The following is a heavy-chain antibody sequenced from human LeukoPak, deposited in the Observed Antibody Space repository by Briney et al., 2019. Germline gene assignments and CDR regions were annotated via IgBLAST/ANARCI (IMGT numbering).Heavy chain of an antibody. D-gene: IGHD2-2*01. CDR1: GYTFTSYD. V-gene: IGHV1-8*03. Sequence: ASVKVSCKASGYTFTSYDINWVRQATGQGLEWMGWMNPNSGNTGYAQKFQGRVTITRNTSISTAYMELSSLRSEDTAVYYCARGPAAKSLFYYYYMDVWGKGTTVTVSS. CDR2: MNPNSGNT. J-gene: IGHJ6*03. CDR3: ARGPAAKSLFYYYYMDV.